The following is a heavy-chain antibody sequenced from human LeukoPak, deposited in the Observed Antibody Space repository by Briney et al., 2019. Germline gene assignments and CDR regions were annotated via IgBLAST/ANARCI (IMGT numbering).Heavy chain of an antibody. J-gene: IGHJ6*03. CDR3: ARDAGAVAGFYYYYYMDV. V-gene: IGHV3-66*01. CDR1: GFTFSSNY. D-gene: IGHD6-19*01. CDR2: IYSGGST. Sequence: GGSLRLSCAASGFTFSSNYMSWVRQAPGKGLEWVSVIYSGGSTYYADSVKGRFTISRDNSKNTLYLQMNSLRAEDTAVYYCARDAGAVAGFYYYYYMDVWGKGTTVTISS.